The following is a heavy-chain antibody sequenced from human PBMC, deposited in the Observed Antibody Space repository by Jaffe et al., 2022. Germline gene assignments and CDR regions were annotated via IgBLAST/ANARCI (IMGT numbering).Heavy chain of an antibody. D-gene: IGHD3-10*01. CDR2: VSSSGTT. Sequence: EVQLVESGGGLVQPGGSLRLSCAASGFTVTNNYMSWVRQAPGKGLEWVSVVSSSGTTHYADSVKGRFTVSRDNSKNALYLHMNSLRPVDTAVYYCARELTPGTFDIWGQGTMVTVSS. J-gene: IGHJ3*02. V-gene: IGHV3-66*02. CDR1: GFTVTNNY. CDR3: ARELTPGTFDI.